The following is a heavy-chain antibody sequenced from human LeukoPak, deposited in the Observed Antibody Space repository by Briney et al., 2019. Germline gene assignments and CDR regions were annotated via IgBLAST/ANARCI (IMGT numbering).Heavy chain of an antibody. Sequence: SETLSLTCTVSGGSINSSSYYWGWIRQLPGKGLEWIGSIFYSGNTYDNPSLKSRVTISVDTSKNQFSLKLNSVTAADTAVYYCARHRSKWLQSSFDYWGQGTLVTVSS. CDR2: IFYSGNT. D-gene: IGHD5-24*01. J-gene: IGHJ4*02. CDR3: ARHRSKWLQSSFDY. CDR1: GGSINSSSYY. V-gene: IGHV4-39*01.